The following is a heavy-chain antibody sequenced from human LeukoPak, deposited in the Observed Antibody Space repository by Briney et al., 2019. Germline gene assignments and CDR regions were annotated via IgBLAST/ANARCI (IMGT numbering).Heavy chain of an antibody. J-gene: IGHJ4*02. CDR3: ARETKEMATILDY. CDR1: GFTFSSYG. D-gene: IGHD5-24*01. Sequence: PGGSLRLSCAASGFTFSSYGMHWVRQAPGKGPEWVAVISYDGSNKYYADSVKGRFTISRDNSKNTLYLQMNSLRAEDTAVYYCARETKEMATILDYWGQGTLVTVSS. CDR2: ISYDGSNK. V-gene: IGHV3-30*19.